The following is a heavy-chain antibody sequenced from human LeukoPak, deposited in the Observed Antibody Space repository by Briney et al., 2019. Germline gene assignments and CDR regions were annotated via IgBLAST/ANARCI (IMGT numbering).Heavy chain of an antibody. CDR3: ATFIDY. J-gene: IGHJ4*02. V-gene: IGHV3-48*04. CDR1: GFTVSTDY. Sequence: AGGSLRLSCAASGFTVSTDYMNWVRQAPGKGLEWVSHISASGGTIYYADSVKGRFTISRDNVKNSVSLQMNNLRAEDTAVYYCATFIDYWGQGTLVTVSS. CDR2: ISASGGTI.